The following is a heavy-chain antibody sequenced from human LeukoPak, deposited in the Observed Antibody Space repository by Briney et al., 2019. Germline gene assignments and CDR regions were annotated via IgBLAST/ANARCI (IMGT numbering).Heavy chain of an antibody. CDR2: IYYSGST. CDR3: ARRPTYYYDSSGYFRTQYYFDY. Sequence: SETLSLTCTVSGGSIGSSSYYWGWIRQPPGKGLEWIGSIYYSGSTYYNPSLKSRVTISVDTSKNQFSLKLSSVTAADTAVYYCARRPTYYYDSSGYFRTQYYFDYWGQGTLVTVSS. V-gene: IGHV4-39*07. CDR1: GGSIGSSSYY. J-gene: IGHJ4*02. D-gene: IGHD3-22*01.